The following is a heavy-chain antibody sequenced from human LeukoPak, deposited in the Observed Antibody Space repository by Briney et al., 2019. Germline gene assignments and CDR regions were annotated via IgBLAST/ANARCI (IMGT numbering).Heavy chain of an antibody. CDR2: ISAYNGNT. V-gene: IGHV1-18*01. J-gene: IGHJ4*02. D-gene: IGHD3-22*01. CDR1: GYTFTSYG. Sequence: EASVKVSCKASGYTFTSYGISRVRQAPGQGLEWMGWISAYNGNTNYAQKLQGRVTMTTDTSTSTAYMELRSLRSDDTAVYYCARGTYYCDSSGYYPIDYWGQGTLVTVSS. CDR3: ARGTYYCDSSGYYPIDY.